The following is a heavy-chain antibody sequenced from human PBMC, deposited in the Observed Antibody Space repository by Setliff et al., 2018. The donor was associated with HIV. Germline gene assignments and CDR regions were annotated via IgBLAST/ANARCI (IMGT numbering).Heavy chain of an antibody. D-gene: IGHD3-16*02. CDR3: AKSSFRFFEDLSDWYFDL. CDR1: GFTFTNYW. CDR2: IHKDGSEK. Sequence: PGGSLRLSCAASGFTFTNYWMSWARQSPGKGLEWVANIHKDGSEKYYVDSVKGRFTISKDNSKNTVFLQMNNLRVEDTALYYCAKSSFRFFEDLSDWYFDLWGRGTLVTVS. V-gene: IGHV3-7*01. J-gene: IGHJ2*01.